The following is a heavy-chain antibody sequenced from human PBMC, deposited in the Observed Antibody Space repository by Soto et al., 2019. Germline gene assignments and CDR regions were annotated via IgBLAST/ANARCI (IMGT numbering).Heavy chain of an antibody. CDR1: GFTFSSYG. Sequence: GGSLRLSCAASGFTFSSYGMHWVRQAPGKGLEWVAVISYDGSNKYYADSVKGRFTISRDNSKNTLYLQMNSLRAEDTAVYYCAKDCYSSALGYWGQGTLVTVSS. J-gene: IGHJ4*02. CDR3: AKDCYSSALGY. D-gene: IGHD6-19*01. V-gene: IGHV3-30*18. CDR2: ISYDGSNK.